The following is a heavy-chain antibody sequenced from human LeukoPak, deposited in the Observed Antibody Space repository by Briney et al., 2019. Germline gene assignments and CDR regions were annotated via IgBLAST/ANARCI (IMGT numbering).Heavy chain of an antibody. D-gene: IGHD4-17*01. CDR2: ISSSSSTI. J-gene: IGHJ4*02. CDR1: GFTFSSYS. V-gene: IGHV3-48*01. CDR3: ARDDYGGNSDY. Sequence: PGGSLRLSCAASGFTFSSYSMNWVRQAPGKGLEWVSYISSSSSTIYYADSVKGRFTVSRDNDKKSLYLQMNSLRAEDTAVYYCARDDYGGNSDYWGQGTLVTVSS.